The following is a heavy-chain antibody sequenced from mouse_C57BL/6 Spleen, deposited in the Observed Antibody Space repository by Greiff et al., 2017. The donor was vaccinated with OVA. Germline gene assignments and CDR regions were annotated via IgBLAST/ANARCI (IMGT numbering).Heavy chain of an antibody. CDR3: ARSVYSNTRYWYFDV. D-gene: IGHD2-5*01. J-gene: IGHJ1*03. Sequence: EVQLQQSGPELVKPGASVKISCKASGYTFTDYYMNWVKQSHGKSLEWIGDINPNNGGTSYNQKFKGKATLTVDKSSSTAYMELRSLTSEDSAVYYCARSVYSNTRYWYFDVWGTGTTVTVSS. CDR2: INPNNGGT. V-gene: IGHV1-26*01. CDR1: GYTFTDYY.